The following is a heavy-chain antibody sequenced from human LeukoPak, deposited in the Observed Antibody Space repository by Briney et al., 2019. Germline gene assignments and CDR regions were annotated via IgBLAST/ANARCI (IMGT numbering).Heavy chain of an antibody. Sequence: SVKVSCKASGGTFSSYAISWVRQAPGQGLEWMGGIIPIFGTANYAQKFQGRVTITADESTSTAYMELNSLRSEDTAVYYCATAGIVGATRFSPFDYWGQGTLVTVSS. CDR1: GGTFSSYA. J-gene: IGHJ4*02. CDR2: IIPIFGTA. CDR3: ATAGIVGATRFSPFDY. V-gene: IGHV1-69*13. D-gene: IGHD1-26*01.